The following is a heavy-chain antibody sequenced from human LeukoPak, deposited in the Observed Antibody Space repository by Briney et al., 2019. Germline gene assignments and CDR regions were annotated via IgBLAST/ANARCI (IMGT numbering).Heavy chain of an antibody. CDR3: ARHRLDETEPTPPHPYYFDY. D-gene: IGHD1-14*01. Sequence: SETLSLTCTVSGGSISSSSYYWGWIRQPPGKGLEWIGSIYYSGSTYYNPSLKSRVTISVDTSKNQFSLKLSSVTAADTAVYYCARHRLDETEPTPPHPYYFDYWGQGTLVTVSS. V-gene: IGHV4-39*01. CDR2: IYYSGST. J-gene: IGHJ4*02. CDR1: GGSISSSSYY.